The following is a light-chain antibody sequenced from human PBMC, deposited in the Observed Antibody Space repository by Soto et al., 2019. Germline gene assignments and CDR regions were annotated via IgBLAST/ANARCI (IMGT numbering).Light chain of an antibody. Sequence: EIVMTQAPSTLSFAPLQRATLSCRASQSVSSNLAWYQQKPGQAPRLLIYGASTRATGIPARFSGSGSGTEFTLTISSLQSEDFAVYYCQQYNNWPPTWTFGQGTKVDI. CDR1: QSVSSN. CDR2: GAS. J-gene: IGKJ1*01. CDR3: QQYNNWPPTWT. V-gene: IGKV3-15*01.